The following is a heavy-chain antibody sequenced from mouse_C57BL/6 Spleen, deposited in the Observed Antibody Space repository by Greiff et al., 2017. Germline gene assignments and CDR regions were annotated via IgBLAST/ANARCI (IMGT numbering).Heavy chain of an antibody. CDR2: ISYDGSN. D-gene: IGHD3-1*01. CDR3: ARDRDYFDY. V-gene: IGHV3-6*01. J-gene: IGHJ2*01. Sequence: DVKLQESGPGLVKPSQSLSLTCSVTGYSITSGYYWNWIRQFPGNKLEWMGYISYDGSNNYNPSLKNRISITRDTSKHQFFLKLNSVTTEDTATYYCARDRDYFDYWGQGTTLTVSS. CDR1: GYSITSGYY.